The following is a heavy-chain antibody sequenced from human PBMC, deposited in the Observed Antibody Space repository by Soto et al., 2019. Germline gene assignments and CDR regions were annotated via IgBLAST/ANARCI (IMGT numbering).Heavy chain of an antibody. CDR3: ARVTSMVRGVIDNWFDP. CDR2: IIPMYGPA. V-gene: IGHV1-69*01. D-gene: IGHD3-10*01. J-gene: IGHJ5*02. CDR1: GGTFSSYA. Sequence: QVPLVQSGAEVKNPGSSVTVSCKASGGTFSSYAIHWVRQAPGQGLEWMGGIIPMYGPAKYAQRFQGRVTITADESTTTVYMELTSLTSQDTAVYYCARVTSMVRGVIDNWFDPWGHGTLVTVYS.